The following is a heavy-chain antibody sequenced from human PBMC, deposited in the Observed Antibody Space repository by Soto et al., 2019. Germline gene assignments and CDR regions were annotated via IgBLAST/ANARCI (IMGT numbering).Heavy chain of an antibody. J-gene: IGHJ5*02. V-gene: IGHV3-30*03. CDR2: ISYDGSNK. CDR1: GFTFSSYG. D-gene: IGHD6-13*01. Sequence: LRLSCAASGFTFSSYGMHWVRQAPGKGLEWVAVISYDGSNKYYADSVKGRFTISRDNSKNTLYLQMNSLRAEDTAVYYCATSREADGTRWFDTWGQGTLVTVSS. CDR3: ATSREADGTRWFDT.